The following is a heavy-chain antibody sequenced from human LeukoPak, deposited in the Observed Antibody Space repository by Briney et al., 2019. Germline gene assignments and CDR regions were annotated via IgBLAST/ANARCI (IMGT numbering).Heavy chain of an antibody. CDR3: ARAAYSYGYGR. J-gene: IGHJ4*02. V-gene: IGHV4-61*01. CDR2: IYYSGST. D-gene: IGHD5-18*01. Sequence: SETLSLTCTVSGGSVSSGSYYWSWIRQPPGKGLEWIGYIYYSGSTNYNPSLKSRVTISVDTSKNQFSLKLSSVTAADTAVYYCARAAYSYGYGRWGQGTLVAVSS. CDR1: GGSVSSGSYY.